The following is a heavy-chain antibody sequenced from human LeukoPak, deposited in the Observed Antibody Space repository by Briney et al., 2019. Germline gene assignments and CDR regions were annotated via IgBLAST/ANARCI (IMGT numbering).Heavy chain of an antibody. CDR1: GFIFTNYF. V-gene: IGHV3-7*01. Sequence: GGSLRLSCAASGFIFTNYFMSWVRQAPGKGLEWVANIKQDGSEKYYVDSVKGRFTISRDNAKNSLYLQMNNLRVEDTAVYFCARGQRLGSWGQGTLVIVSS. J-gene: IGHJ4*02. CDR2: IKQDGSEK. D-gene: IGHD3-9*01. CDR3: ARGQRLGS.